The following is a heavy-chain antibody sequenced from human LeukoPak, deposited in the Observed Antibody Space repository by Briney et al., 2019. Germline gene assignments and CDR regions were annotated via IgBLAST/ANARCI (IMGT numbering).Heavy chain of an antibody. CDR2: INHSGST. J-gene: IGHJ6*03. CDR1: GVSFSGYY. V-gene: IGHV4-34*01. CDR3: ARAGGYCSGGSCYVHYYYYMDV. Sequence: PSETLSLTCAVYGVSFSGYYWTWIRQPPGKGLEWIGEINHSGSTNYNPSLKSRVTISVDTSKNQFSLNLSSVTAADTAVYYCARAGGYCSGGSCYVHYYYYMDVWGKGTTVTVSS. D-gene: IGHD2-15*01.